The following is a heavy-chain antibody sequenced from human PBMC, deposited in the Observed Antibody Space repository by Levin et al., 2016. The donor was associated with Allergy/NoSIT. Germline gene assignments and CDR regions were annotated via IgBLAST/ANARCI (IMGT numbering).Heavy chain of an antibody. CDR1: GFTFSSCW. V-gene: IGHV3-7*01. J-gene: IGHJ4*02. CDR3: LGSPDGNWGY. Sequence: GESLKISCAASGFTFSSCWMSWVRLAPGKGLEWVANVSPDGKTEYYVDSVKGRSAISRDNAKNSLFLQMNSLRAEDTAVYYCLGSPDGNWGYWGQGTLVTVSS. D-gene: IGHD7-27*01. CDR2: VSPDGKTE.